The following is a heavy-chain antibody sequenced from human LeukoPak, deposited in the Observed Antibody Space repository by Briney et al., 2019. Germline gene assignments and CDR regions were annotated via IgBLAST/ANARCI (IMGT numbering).Heavy chain of an antibody. CDR3: ARAERFLEWLLSYWYFDL. Sequence: PGGSLRLSCAASGFTFSSYEMNWVRQAPGKGLEWVSYISSSGSTIYYADSVKGRFTISRDNAKNSLYLQMNSLRAEDTAVYYCARAERFLEWLLSYWYFDLWGRGTLVTVSS. CDR2: ISSSGSTI. CDR1: GFTFSSYE. V-gene: IGHV3-48*03. D-gene: IGHD3-3*01. J-gene: IGHJ2*01.